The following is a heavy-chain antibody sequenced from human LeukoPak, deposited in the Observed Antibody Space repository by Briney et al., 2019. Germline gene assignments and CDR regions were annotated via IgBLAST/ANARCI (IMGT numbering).Heavy chain of an antibody. V-gene: IGHV3-21*01. CDR3: ASTGVEMATIFAFDI. Sequence: GGSLRLSCAASGFTFSSYAMSWVRQAPGKGLEWVSSISSSSSYIYYADSVKGRFTISRDNAKNSLYLQMNSLRAEDTAVYYCASTGVEMATIFAFDIWGQGTMVTVSS. D-gene: IGHD5-24*01. J-gene: IGHJ3*02. CDR1: GFTFSSYA. CDR2: ISSSSSYI.